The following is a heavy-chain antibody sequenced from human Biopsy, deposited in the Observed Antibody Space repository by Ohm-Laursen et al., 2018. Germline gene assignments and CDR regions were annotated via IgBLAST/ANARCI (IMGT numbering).Heavy chain of an antibody. CDR2: IFYRGST. Sequence: SETLSLTCTVSGGSISNNNYYWGWIRQPPGKGLEWFGSIFYRGSTHYKPSLKSRINIPVDTSKNKFSLKLNSATAADTAVYYCARDYDTSGYYYVSWGQGTLVTVSS. V-gene: IGHV4-39*01. D-gene: IGHD3-22*01. J-gene: IGHJ5*02. CDR1: GGSISNNNYY. CDR3: ARDYDTSGYYYVS.